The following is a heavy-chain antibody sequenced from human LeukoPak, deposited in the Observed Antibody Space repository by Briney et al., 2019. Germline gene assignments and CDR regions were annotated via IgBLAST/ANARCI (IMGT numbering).Heavy chain of an antibody. V-gene: IGHV3-23*01. CDR1: GFTFSSYG. CDR2: ISGSGGST. J-gene: IGHJ4*02. CDR3: AKPREYYGSGSYHFDY. D-gene: IGHD3-10*01. Sequence: GGSLRLSCAASGFTFSSYGMSWVRRAPGKGLEWVSAISGSGGSTYYADSVKGRFTISRDNSKNTLYLQMNSLRAEDTAVYYCAKPREYYGSGSYHFDYWGQGTLVTVSS.